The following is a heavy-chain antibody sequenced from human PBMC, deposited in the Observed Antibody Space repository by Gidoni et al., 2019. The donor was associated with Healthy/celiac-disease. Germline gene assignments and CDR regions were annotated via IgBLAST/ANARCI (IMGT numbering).Heavy chain of an antibody. CDR1: GFPFSNAW. Sequence: EVQLVESGGGLVKPGGSLRLSCAASGFPFSNAWMNWVRQAPGKGLEWVGRIKSKTDGGTTDYAAPVKGRFTISRDDSKNTLYLQMNSLKTEDTAVYYCTTTYYYDSSGLDYWGQGTLVTVSS. CDR2: IKSKTDGGTT. D-gene: IGHD3-22*01. CDR3: TTTYYYDSSGLDY. V-gene: IGHV3-15*07. J-gene: IGHJ4*02.